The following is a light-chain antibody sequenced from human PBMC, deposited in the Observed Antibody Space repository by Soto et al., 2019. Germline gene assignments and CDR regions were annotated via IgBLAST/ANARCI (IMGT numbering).Light chain of an antibody. CDR3: AAWDDRLNAVV. CDR2: YDD. Sequence: QSVLSQPPSLSGAPRQRVTISCSGSSSNIGNNAVNWFQQLPGKAPKLLIYYDDLLTAGVSDRFSGSKSGTSASLAISALQSEDEADYHCAAWDDRLNAVVFGGGTKLTVL. V-gene: IGLV1-36*01. J-gene: IGLJ2*01. CDR1: SSNIGNNA.